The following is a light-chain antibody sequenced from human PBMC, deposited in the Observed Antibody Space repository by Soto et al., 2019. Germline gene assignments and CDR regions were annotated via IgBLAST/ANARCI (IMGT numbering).Light chain of an antibody. V-gene: IGKV3-15*01. CDR3: QQYNNWPPRGT. CDR1: QGVSTN. J-gene: IGKJ1*01. CDR2: GAS. Sequence: EIVLTQSPATLSVSPGERATLSCRASQGVSTNLAWYQQKPGQGPRLLMYGASTRATGIPARFRGSGSGTEFTLNLSRLQPEDFALYYCQQYNNWPPRGTFGQGTKVDIK.